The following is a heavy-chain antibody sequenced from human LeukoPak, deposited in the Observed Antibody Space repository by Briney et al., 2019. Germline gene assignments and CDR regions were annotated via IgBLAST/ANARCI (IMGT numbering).Heavy chain of an antibody. CDR2: ISYDGSNK. Sequence: GRSLRLSCAASGFTFSSYGMHWVRQAPGKGLEWVAVISYDGSNKYYADSVKGRFTISRDNSKNTLYLQMNSLRAEDTAVYYCARVPGVVPAAPMDVWGQGTTVTVSS. J-gene: IGHJ6*02. CDR3: ARVPGVVPAAPMDV. V-gene: IGHV3-30*03. CDR1: GFTFSSYG. D-gene: IGHD2-2*01.